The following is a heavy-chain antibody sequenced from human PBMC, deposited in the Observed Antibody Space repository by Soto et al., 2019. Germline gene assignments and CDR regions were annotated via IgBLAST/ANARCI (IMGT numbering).Heavy chain of an antibody. Sequence: QVQLVESGGGLVKPGGSLRLSCAASGFIFSDYYMSWIHQAPGKGLEWVSYIGRSSSYTNYADSVKGRFTISRDNAKNSLYLQMNSLRAEDTAVYYCARDADILTGSDVFDLWGQGTMVTVSS. D-gene: IGHD3-9*01. V-gene: IGHV3-11*05. J-gene: IGHJ3*01. CDR2: IGRSSSYT. CDR3: ARDADILTGSDVFDL. CDR1: GFIFSDYY.